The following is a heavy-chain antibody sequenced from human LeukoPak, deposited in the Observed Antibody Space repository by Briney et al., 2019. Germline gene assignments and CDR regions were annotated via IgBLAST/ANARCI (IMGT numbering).Heavy chain of an antibody. CDR2: IYYSGST. V-gene: IGHV4-39*07. CDR3: AREVPPHYDLDY. CDR1: GGSISSSNHH. D-gene: IGHD3-3*01. Sequence: SETLSLTCTVSGGSISSSNHHWDWIRQPPGKGLEWIGNIYYSGSTNYNPSLKSRVTISVDTSKNQFSLKLSSVTAADTAVYYCAREVPPHYDLDYWGQGTLVTVSS. J-gene: IGHJ4*02.